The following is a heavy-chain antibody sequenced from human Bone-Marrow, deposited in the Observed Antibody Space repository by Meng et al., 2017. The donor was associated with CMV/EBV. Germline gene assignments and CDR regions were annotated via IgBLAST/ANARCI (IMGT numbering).Heavy chain of an antibody. Sequence: SVKVSCKASGGTFSSYAISWVRQAPGQGLEWMGGIIPIFGTANYAQKFQGRVTVTTDESTSTAYMELSSLRSEDTAVYYCARNTDLSGSYDYWGQGTLVTVSS. D-gene: IGHD1-26*01. CDR3: ARNTDLSGSYDY. J-gene: IGHJ4*02. CDR2: IIPIFGTA. V-gene: IGHV1-69*05. CDR1: GGTFSSYA.